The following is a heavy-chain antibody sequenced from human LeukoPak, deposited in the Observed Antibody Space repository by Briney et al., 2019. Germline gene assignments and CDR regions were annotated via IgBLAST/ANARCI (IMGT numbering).Heavy chain of an antibody. V-gene: IGHV4-39*01. D-gene: IGHD6-19*01. CDR2: VYYSGST. J-gene: IGHJ4*02. CDR3: ARRVAVTGIYCFDL. Sequence: SETLSLTCTVSGGSISSSNYYWGWIRQPPGKGLGWIGSVYYSGSTYYNPSLKSRVTISVDASKNQFSLKLNSVTAADTAVYHCARRVAVTGIYCFDLWGQGTPVTVSS. CDR1: GGSISSSNYY.